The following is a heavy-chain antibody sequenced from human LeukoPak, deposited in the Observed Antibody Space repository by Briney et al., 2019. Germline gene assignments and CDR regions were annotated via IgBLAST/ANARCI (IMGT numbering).Heavy chain of an antibody. V-gene: IGHV3-7*03. CDR2: IKQDGSDK. Sequence: GGSLRLSCAASGFTFSNYRMSWVRQAPGKGLEWVGNIKQDGSDKYYIDSVKGRFTISRDNAKNSLYLQMNSLRAEDTAVYYCARKTVVGSYFDYWGQGTPVTVSS. J-gene: IGHJ4*02. CDR1: GFTFSNYR. D-gene: IGHD4-23*01. CDR3: ARKTVVGSYFDY.